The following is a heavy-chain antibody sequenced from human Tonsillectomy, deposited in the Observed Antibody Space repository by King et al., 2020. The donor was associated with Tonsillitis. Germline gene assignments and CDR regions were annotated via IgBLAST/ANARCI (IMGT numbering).Heavy chain of an antibody. Sequence: QLQESGPGLVKPSETLSLTCAVSGYSISSGYYWGWIRQPPGKGLEWIGSIYHSGSTYYNPSLKSRVTISVDTSKNQFSLKLSSVTAADTAVYYCAREYRGAMEPVDYWGQGTLVTVSS. D-gene: IGHD5-18*01. CDR1: GYSISSGYY. CDR2: IYHSGST. CDR3: AREYRGAMEPVDY. J-gene: IGHJ4*02. V-gene: IGHV4-38-2*02.